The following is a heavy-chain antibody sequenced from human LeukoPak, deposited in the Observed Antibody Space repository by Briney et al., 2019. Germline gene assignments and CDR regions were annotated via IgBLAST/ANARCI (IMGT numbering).Heavy chain of an antibody. CDR2: MNPNSGNT. J-gene: IGHJ4*02. CDR3: ARESGFYASGSRY. Sequence: ASVKVSCQASGYTFTSFDINWVRQATGRGLEWMGWMNPNSGNTAYAQNFQGRVTMTRDTSISTAYMELSSLRSEDTAVYYCARESGFYASGSRYWGQGTLVTVSS. CDR1: GYTFTSFD. V-gene: IGHV1-8*01. D-gene: IGHD3-10*01.